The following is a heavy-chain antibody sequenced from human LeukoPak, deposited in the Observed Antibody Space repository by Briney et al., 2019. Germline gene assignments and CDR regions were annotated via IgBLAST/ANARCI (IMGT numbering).Heavy chain of an antibody. J-gene: IGHJ4*02. CDR2: IKQDGGEK. V-gene: IGHV3-7*01. CDR3: ARGVWAPFDS. CDR1: GFSLSNYW. D-gene: IGHD7-27*01. Sequence: PGRSLRLSCAASGFSLSNYWMNWVRQAPGKGLEWVANIKQDGGEKNYVDSVKGRFTISRDNAKNSLILQMNSLRDEDTAVYYCARGVWAPFDSWGQGTLVSVSS.